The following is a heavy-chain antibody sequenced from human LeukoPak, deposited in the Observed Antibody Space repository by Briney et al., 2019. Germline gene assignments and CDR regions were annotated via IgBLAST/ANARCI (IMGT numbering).Heavy chain of an antibody. D-gene: IGHD2-21*01. CDR2: IYTSGST. CDR3: ARDYCGGDCYLDNWFDP. CDR1: GGSISSGSYY. Sequence: SETLSLTRTVSGGSISSGSYYWSWIRQPAGKGLEWIGRIYTSGSTNYNPSLKSRVTISVDTSKNQFSLKLSSVTAADTAVYYCARDYCGGDCYLDNWFDPWGQGTLVTVSS. J-gene: IGHJ5*02. V-gene: IGHV4-61*02.